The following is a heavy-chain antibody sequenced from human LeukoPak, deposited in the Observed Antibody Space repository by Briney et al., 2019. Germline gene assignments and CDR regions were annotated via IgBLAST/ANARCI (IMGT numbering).Heavy chain of an antibody. J-gene: IGHJ4*02. D-gene: IGHD2-15*01. CDR3: AKGSRGCSGGSCYLDY. Sequence: ASVKVSCKASGYTFAGYYMHWVRQAPGQGLEWMGWINPNSGGTNYAQKFQGRVTMTRDTSISTAYMELSRLRSDDTAVYYCAKGSRGCSGGSCYLDYWGQGTLVTVSS. CDR2: INPNSGGT. CDR1: GYTFAGYY. V-gene: IGHV1-2*02.